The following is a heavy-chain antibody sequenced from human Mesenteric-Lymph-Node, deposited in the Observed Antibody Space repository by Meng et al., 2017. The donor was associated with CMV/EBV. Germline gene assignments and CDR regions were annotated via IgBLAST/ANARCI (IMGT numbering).Heavy chain of an antibody. Sequence: SGPTLVKPTQTLTLTCTFSGFSLNTSGMRVSWIRQPPGKALEWLARIDWDNDKIYSTSLRTRLTTSKDTSKNQVVLTMTNMDPVDTATYYCARTIAAVGPFDYWGQGTLVTVSS. CDR3: ARTIAAVGPFDY. J-gene: IGHJ4*02. CDR2: IDWDNDK. CDR1: GFSLNTSGMR. D-gene: IGHD6-13*01. V-gene: IGHV2-70D*14.